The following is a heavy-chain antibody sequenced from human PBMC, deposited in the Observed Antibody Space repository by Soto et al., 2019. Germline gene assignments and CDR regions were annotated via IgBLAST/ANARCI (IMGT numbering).Heavy chain of an antibody. CDR3: ARQQPTRGGAFDI. V-gene: IGHV4-34*01. CDR2: INHSGTT. CDR1: VGYFGGHC. D-gene: IGHD1-1*01. Sequence: LEILCLSWGVYVGYFGGHCGSWILQPPGEGLEWIGEINHSGTTNYNPSLKSRVTISVDTSKNQFSLKLRSVTAADTAFYYCARQQPTRGGAFDIWGQGPMVTVSS. J-gene: IGHJ3*02.